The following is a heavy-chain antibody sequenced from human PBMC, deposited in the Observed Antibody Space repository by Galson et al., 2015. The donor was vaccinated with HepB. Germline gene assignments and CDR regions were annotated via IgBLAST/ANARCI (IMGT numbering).Heavy chain of an antibody. D-gene: IGHD1-26*01. CDR2: IKTDGSTT. J-gene: IGHJ5*02. CDR3: ARLKGGSWDWFGP. CDR1: GFTFSDYW. V-gene: IGHV3-74*01. Sequence: SLRLSCAGSGFTFSDYWMHWVRQGPGKGLVWVSRIKTDGSTTSYADSVKGRFTISRDNAKNTLYLQMNSLRAEDTAMYYCARLKGGSWDWFGPWGQGTLVTVSS.